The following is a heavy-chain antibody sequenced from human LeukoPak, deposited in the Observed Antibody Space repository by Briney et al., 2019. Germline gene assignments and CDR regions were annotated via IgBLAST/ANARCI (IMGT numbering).Heavy chain of an antibody. CDR1: GFTFSSYS. V-gene: IGHV3-21*01. J-gene: IGHJ4*02. Sequence: GGSLRLSCAASGFTFSSYSMNWVRQAPGKGLEWVSSISSSSSYIYYADSVKGRFTISRDNAKNSLYLQMNSLRAEDTAVYYCARSGITMVRGVKPYYFDYWGQGTLVTVFS. CDR3: ARSGITMVRGVKPYYFDY. D-gene: IGHD3-10*01. CDR2: ISSSSSYI.